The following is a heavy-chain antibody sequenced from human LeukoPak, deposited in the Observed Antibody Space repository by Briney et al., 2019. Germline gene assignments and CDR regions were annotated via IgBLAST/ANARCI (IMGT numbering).Heavy chain of an antibody. V-gene: IGHV4-30-4*01. CDR2: IYYSGST. D-gene: IGHD3-22*01. J-gene: IGHJ4*02. CDR1: GGSISSGDYY. Sequence: SQTLSLTCTVSGGSISSGDYYWSWIRQPPGKGLEWIGYIYYSGSTYYNPSLKSRVTISVDTSKNQFSLKLSSVTAADTAVYYCAGADKPYYYDSSGYSFDYWGQGTLVTVSS. CDR3: AGADKPYYYDSSGYSFDY.